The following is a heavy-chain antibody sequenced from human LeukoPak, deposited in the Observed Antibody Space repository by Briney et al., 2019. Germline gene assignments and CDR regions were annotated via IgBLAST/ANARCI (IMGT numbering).Heavy chain of an antibody. V-gene: IGHV1-69*13. CDR2: IIPIFGTA. CDR3: ARRDGYNDAFDI. Sequence: ASVKVSCKASGGTFSSYAISWVRQAPGQGLEWMGGIIPIFGTANYAQKFQGRVTITADESTSTAYMELRSLRSDDTAVYYCARRDGYNDAFDIWGQGTMVTVSS. CDR1: GGTFSSYA. D-gene: IGHD5-24*01. J-gene: IGHJ3*02.